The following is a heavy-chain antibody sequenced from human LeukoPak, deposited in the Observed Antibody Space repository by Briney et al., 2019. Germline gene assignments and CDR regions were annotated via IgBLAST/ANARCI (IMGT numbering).Heavy chain of an antibody. CDR1: GFTFSSYS. CDR2: ISSSSSYI. J-gene: IGHJ4*02. D-gene: IGHD3-10*01. CDR3: ASLTMVRGVRRYY. V-gene: IGHV3-21*01. Sequence: GGSQRLSCAASGFTFSSYSMNWVRQAPGKGLEWVSSISSSSSYIYYADSVKGRFTISRDNAKNSLYLQMNSLRAGDTAVYYCASLTMVRGVRRYYWGQGTLVTVSS.